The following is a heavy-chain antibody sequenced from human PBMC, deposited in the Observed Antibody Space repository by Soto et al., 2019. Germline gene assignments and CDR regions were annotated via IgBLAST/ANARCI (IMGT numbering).Heavy chain of an antibody. CDR1: GGSFSGYY. CDR3: ARSDAQLLAPFYY. J-gene: IGHJ4*02. CDR2: INHSGST. Sequence: SETLSLTCAVYGGSFSGYYWSWIRQPPGKGLEWIGEINHSGSTNYNPSLKSRVTISVDTSKNQFSLKLSSVTAADTAVYYCARSDAQLLAPFYYWGQGTLVTVSS. D-gene: IGHD2-2*01. V-gene: IGHV4-34*01.